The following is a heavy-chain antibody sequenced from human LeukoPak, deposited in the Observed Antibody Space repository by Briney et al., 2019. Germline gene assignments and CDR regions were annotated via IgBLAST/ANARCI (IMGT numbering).Heavy chain of an antibody. Sequence: QPGRSLRLSCAASGFTFSSYGMHWVRQAPGKGLDWVAVISYDGSNKYYADSVKGRFTISRDNSQNTLYLQMNSVSAEDTAVYYCAKSGYYGTESEPFDYRGQGTLVTVSS. J-gene: IGHJ4*02. V-gene: IGHV3-30*18. D-gene: IGHD3-10*01. CDR1: GFTFSSYG. CDR2: ISYDGSNK. CDR3: AKSGYYGTESEPFDY.